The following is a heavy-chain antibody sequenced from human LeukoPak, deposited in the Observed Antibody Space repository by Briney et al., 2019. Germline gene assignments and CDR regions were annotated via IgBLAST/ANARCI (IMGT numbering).Heavy chain of an antibody. CDR2: ISHDGSNK. J-gene: IGHJ4*02. V-gene: IGHV3-30*18. Sequence: WTSLRLSCAASGFPFSDYGMYWVRQAPGKGLEWLAVISHDGSNKHYAASVKGRITISRDNSMNTLYLQMNSLTAEDTAVYYCAKVRWGSDNALDSWGQGTLVTGSS. CDR1: GFPFSDYG. D-gene: IGHD3-16*01. CDR3: AKVRWGSDNALDS.